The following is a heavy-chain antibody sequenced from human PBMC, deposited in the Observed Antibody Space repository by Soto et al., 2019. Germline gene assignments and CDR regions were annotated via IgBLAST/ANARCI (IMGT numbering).Heavy chain of an antibody. V-gene: IGHV1-69*01. CDR2: IIPIFGTA. D-gene: IGHD3-22*01. CDR1: GGTFSSYA. Sequence: QVQLVQSGAEVKKPGSSVKVSCKASGGTFSSYAISWVRQAPGQGLEWMGGIIPIFGTANYAQKFQGRVTITADESTSTACMELSSLRSEDTAVYYCARDNYYDSSGYYYASFDYWGQGTLVTVSS. CDR3: ARDNYYDSSGYYYASFDY. J-gene: IGHJ4*02.